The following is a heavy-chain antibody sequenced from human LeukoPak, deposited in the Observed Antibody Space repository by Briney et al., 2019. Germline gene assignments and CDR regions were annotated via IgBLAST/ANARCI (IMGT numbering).Heavy chain of an antibody. D-gene: IGHD7-27*01. CDR1: GFTFSSYG. J-gene: IGHJ4*02. V-gene: IGHV3-30*03. Sequence: GGSLRLSCAASGFTFSSYGMHWVRQAPGKGLEWVAVISYDGSNKYYADSVKGRFTISRDNSKNTLYLQMNSLRAEDTAVYYCARGTGEPDYWGQGTLVTVSS. CDR3: ARGTGEPDY. CDR2: ISYDGSNK.